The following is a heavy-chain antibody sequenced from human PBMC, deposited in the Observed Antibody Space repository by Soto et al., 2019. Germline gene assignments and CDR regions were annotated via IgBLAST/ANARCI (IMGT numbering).Heavy chain of an antibody. CDR3: ARDSPSLAYCGGDCYSIDY. V-gene: IGHV1-2*02. CDR1: GYTFTDYY. CDR2: INSNSGGT. J-gene: IGHJ4*02. Sequence: QVQLVQSGAEVKKPGASVKVSCEASGYTFTDYYMHWVRQAPGQGLEWMGWINSNSGGTNYAQKFQGRVTMTRDTSITTVYMELRRLRSDDTVVYYCARDSPSLAYCGGDCYSIDYWGQGTLVTVSS. D-gene: IGHD2-21*02.